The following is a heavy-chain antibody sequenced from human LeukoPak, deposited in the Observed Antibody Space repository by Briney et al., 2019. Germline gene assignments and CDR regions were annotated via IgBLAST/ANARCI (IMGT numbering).Heavy chain of an antibody. D-gene: IGHD3-3*01. CDR2: IYTSGIT. J-gene: IGHJ2*01. Sequence: PSETLSLTCTVSGGSISSYYWSWIRQPAGKGLEWIGRIYTSGITNYNPSLKSRVTMSVDTSKNQFSLNLSSVTAADTAVYYCTSQSGHYQDLWGRGTLVTVSS. CDR1: GGSISSYY. CDR3: TSQSGHYQDL. V-gene: IGHV4-4*07.